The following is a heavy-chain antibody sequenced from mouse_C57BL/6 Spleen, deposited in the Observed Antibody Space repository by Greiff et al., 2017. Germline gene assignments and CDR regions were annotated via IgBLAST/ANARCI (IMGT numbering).Heavy chain of an antibody. D-gene: IGHD1-1*01. V-gene: IGHV5-17*01. CDR2: ISSGSSTI. J-gene: IGHJ4*01. CDR3: ASVTTVDYAMDY. CDR1: GFTFSDYG. Sequence: DVMLVESGGGLVKPGGSLKLSCAASGFTFSDYGMHWVRQAPEKGLEWVAYISSGSSTIYYADTVKGRFTISRDNAKNTLFLQMTSLRSEDTAMYYCASVTTVDYAMDYWGQGNSVTVSS.